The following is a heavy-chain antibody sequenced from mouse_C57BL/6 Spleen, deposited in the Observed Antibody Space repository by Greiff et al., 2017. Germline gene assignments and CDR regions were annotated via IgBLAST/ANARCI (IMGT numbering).Heavy chain of an antibody. CDR2: IPPSDSDT. J-gene: IGHJ4*01. CDR1: GYTFTSYW. Sequence: QVQLKQPGAELVKPGASVKVSCKASGYTFTSYWMHWVKQRPGQGLEWIGRIPPSDSDTNYNQKFKGKATLTVDKSSSTAYMQLRSLTSEDSAVYYCAIEFPYAMDYWGQGTSVTVSS. CDR3: AIEFPYAMDY. V-gene: IGHV1-74*01.